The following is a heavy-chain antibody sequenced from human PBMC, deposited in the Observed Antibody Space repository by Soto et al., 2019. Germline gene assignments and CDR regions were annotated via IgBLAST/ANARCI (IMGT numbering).Heavy chain of an antibody. CDR3: AKDLGYSGYDSGMDV. CDR2: ISWDGGST. J-gene: IGHJ6*02. CDR1: GFTFDDYT. Sequence: PGGSLILSCAASGFTFDDYTMHWVRQAPGKGLEWVSLISWDGGSTYYADSVKGRFTISRDNSKNSLYLQMNSLRTEDTALYYCAKDLGYSGYDSGMDVWGQGTTVTVSS. D-gene: IGHD5-12*01. V-gene: IGHV3-43*01.